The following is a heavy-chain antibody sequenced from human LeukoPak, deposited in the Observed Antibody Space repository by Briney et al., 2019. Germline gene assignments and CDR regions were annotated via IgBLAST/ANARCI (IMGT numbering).Heavy chain of an antibody. Sequence: PGGSLRLSCAASGFTFSSYAMNWVRQAPGKGLEWVSYIAGGSSTIYYADSVKGRFTISRDDAKNSLYLQMNSQRDEDTAVYYCARDSSWAFDYWGQGTLVTVSS. CDR2: IAGGSSTI. CDR1: GFTFSSYA. V-gene: IGHV3-48*02. D-gene: IGHD6-13*01. CDR3: ARDSSWAFDY. J-gene: IGHJ4*02.